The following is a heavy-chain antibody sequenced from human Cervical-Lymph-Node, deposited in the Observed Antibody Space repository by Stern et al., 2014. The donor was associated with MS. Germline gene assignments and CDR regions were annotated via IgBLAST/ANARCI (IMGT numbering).Heavy chain of an antibody. CDR3: AREKTDESSGYYPSFDP. D-gene: IGHD3-22*01. J-gene: IGHJ5*02. CDR2: ITHSGSN. Sequence: QLQLQESGPGLVKPSETLSLTCTVSGGSVSSGSYYWSWIRQPPGKGLEWIGYITHSGSNNFNPSLKSRVTISGDTSKNQISLKLTSVTAADTAVYYCAREKTDESSGYYPSFDPWGQGTLVTVSS. V-gene: IGHV4-61*01. CDR1: GGSVSSGSYY.